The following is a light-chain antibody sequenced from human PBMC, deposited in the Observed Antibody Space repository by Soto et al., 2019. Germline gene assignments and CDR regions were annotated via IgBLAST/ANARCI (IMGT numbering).Light chain of an antibody. CDR3: QQYDSSPRT. J-gene: IGKJ1*01. CDR2: GAS. V-gene: IGKV3-20*01. Sequence: EIVLTQSPGSLSFYPGERATLSCRASQSVSSSYLAWYQQKPGQAPRLLIYGASNRATGIPDRFSGSGSGTDFTLTISGLEPEDFAVYYCQQYDSSPRTFGQGTKVDIK. CDR1: QSVSSSY.